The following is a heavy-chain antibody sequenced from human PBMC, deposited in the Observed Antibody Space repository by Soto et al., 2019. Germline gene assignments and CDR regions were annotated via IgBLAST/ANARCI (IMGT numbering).Heavy chain of an antibody. CDR1: GFTFDDYA. Sequence: PGGSLRLSCAASGFTFDDYAMHWVRQAPGKGLEWVSGISWNSGIIDYADSVKGRFTISRDNAKNSLYLQINSLRDEDTAVYYCAFSGYYGFDYWGQGTLVTVSS. J-gene: IGHJ4*02. D-gene: IGHD1-26*01. V-gene: IGHV3-9*01. CDR2: ISWNSGII. CDR3: AFSGYYGFDY.